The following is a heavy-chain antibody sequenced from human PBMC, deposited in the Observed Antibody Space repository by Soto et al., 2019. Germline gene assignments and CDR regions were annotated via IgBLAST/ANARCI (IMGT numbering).Heavy chain of an antibody. V-gene: IGHV4-34*02. CDR3: ARTDIVTTNWFDP. CDR1: GESFIGYY. Sequence: QVHLQQWGAGLLRPSETLSLTCAVYGESFIGYYWTWIRQPPGKGLEWIGEINHRGSTKYNPSLKSRDTMSIDTSKNQFSLKLSSVTAADTSVYYCARTDIVTTNWFDPWGQGTLVTVSA. D-gene: IGHD5-12*01. CDR2: INHRGST. J-gene: IGHJ5*02.